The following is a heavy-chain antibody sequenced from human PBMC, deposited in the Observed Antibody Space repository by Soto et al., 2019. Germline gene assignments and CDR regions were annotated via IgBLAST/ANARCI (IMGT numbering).Heavy chain of an antibody. CDR2: ISSSSSTI. CDR3: ARGGQDYGSGSYQYYYYYYGMDV. J-gene: IGHJ6*02. V-gene: IGHV3-48*02. CDR1: GFTFSSYS. D-gene: IGHD3-10*01. Sequence: PGGSLRLSCAASGFTFSSYSMNWVRQAPGKGLEWVSYISSSSSTIYYADSVKGRFTISRDNAKNSLYLQMNSLRDEDTAVYYCARGGQDYGSGSYQYYYYYYGMDVWGQGTTVTVSS.